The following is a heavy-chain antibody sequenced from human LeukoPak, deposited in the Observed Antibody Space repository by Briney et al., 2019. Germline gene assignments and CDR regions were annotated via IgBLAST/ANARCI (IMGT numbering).Heavy chain of an antibody. V-gene: IGHV3-30*18. Sequence: GGSLRLSCAASGFTFRSYGMHWARQAPGKGLEWVALISYDGNNKYYADSVKGRFTISRDNSKNTLYLQMNSLRAEDTAVYYCAKGGSYYDSRLDYWGQGTLVTVSS. CDR3: AKGGSYYDSRLDY. CDR1: GFTFRSYG. J-gene: IGHJ4*02. CDR2: ISYDGNNK. D-gene: IGHD3-22*01.